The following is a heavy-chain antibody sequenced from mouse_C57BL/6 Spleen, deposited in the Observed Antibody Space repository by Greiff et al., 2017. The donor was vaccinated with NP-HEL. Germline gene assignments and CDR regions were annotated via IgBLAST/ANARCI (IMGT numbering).Heavy chain of an antibody. J-gene: IGHJ2*01. V-gene: IGHV1-64*01. CDR3: ARSLLITTVVAPDY. CDR1: GYTFTSYW. Sequence: QVQLQQPGAELVKPGASVKLSCKASGYTFTSYWMHWVKQRPGQGLEWIGMIHPNSGSTNYNEKFKSQATLTVDKSSSTAYMQLSSLTSEDSAVYYCARSLLITTVVAPDYWGQGTTLTVSS. CDR2: IHPNSGST. D-gene: IGHD1-1*01.